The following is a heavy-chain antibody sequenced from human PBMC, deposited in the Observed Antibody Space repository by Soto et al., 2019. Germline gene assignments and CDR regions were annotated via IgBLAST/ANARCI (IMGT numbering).Heavy chain of an antibody. CDR3: AKLDNYDFWSDSSHNWFDP. J-gene: IGHJ5*02. V-gene: IGHV3-23*01. CDR2: ISASGGST. Sequence: EVQLLESGGGLVQPGGSLRLSCAASGFTFSSYAMSWVRQAPGKGLEWVSAISASGGSTSYADSVKGRFTISRDHSKNTLYLQMNSLRADDTAVYYCAKLDNYDFWSDSSHNWFDPWGQGTLVTVSS. D-gene: IGHD3-3*01. CDR1: GFTFSSYA.